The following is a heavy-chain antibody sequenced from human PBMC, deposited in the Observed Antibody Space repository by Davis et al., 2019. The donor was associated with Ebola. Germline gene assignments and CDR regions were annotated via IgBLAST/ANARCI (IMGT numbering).Heavy chain of an antibody. CDR2: ISAYNGNT. J-gene: IGHJ4*02. Sequence: ASVKVSCKASGYTFTSYGISWVRQAPGQGLEWMGWISAYNGNTNYAQKLQGRVTMTTDTSTSTAYMELRSLRSEDTAVYYCARGSAYCGGDCYSAFDYWGQGTLVTVPS. D-gene: IGHD2-21*02. CDR1: GYTFTSYG. V-gene: IGHV1-18*04. CDR3: ARGSAYCGGDCYSAFDY.